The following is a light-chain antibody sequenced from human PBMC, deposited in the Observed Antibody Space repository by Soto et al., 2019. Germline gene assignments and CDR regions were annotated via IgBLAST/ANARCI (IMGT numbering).Light chain of an antibody. V-gene: IGKV1-39*01. Sequence: DIQLTQSPSSLSASVGDRVTITCRAGQSISTYLNWYQQKPGKAPELLIYAVSNLQRGVPSRFGGSGSGTDFTLTISSLQTEDFATYYCQQSYDTPFTFGPGTKVDF. J-gene: IGKJ3*01. CDR2: AVS. CDR1: QSISTY. CDR3: QQSYDTPFT.